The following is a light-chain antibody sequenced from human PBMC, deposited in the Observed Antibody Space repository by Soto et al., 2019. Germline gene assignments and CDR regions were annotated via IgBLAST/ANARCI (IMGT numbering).Light chain of an antibody. Sequence: DVGMTQSPLSLPVPPGEPASISCRYSQSLLNSNGYNYLEWHLKKRGQSPQLLIYLGSNGASGVPDRCSGSGSGTDFTLKISRVEAEDVGVYHCMQALTAPPTFGQGTKVDIK. J-gene: IGKJ1*01. V-gene: IGKV2-28*01. CDR1: QSLLNSNGYNY. CDR3: MQALTAPPT. CDR2: LGS.